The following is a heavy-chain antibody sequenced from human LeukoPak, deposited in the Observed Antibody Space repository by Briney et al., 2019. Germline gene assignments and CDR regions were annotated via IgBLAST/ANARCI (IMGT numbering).Heavy chain of an antibody. CDR3: ARHESGREPWFDP. CDR2: IYYSGST. Sequence: SETLSLTCTVSGGSISSYYWSWIRQPPGKGLEWNGYIYYSGSTNYNPSLKSRVTISVDTSKNQFSLKLSSVTAADTAVYYCARHESGREPWFDPWGQGTLVTVSS. D-gene: IGHD1-14*01. CDR1: GGSISSYY. V-gene: IGHV4-59*08. J-gene: IGHJ5*02.